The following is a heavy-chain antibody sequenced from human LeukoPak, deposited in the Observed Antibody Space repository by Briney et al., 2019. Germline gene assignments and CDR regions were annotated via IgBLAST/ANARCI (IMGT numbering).Heavy chain of an antibody. V-gene: IGHV4-59*01. CDR1: GGSISSYY. Sequence: PSETLSLTCTVSGGSISSYYWSWIRQPPGKELEWIGYIYYSGSTNYNPSLKSRVTISVDTSKNQFSLKLSSVTAADTAVYYCARDYYDSSGYDAFDIWGQGTMVTVSS. CDR2: IYYSGST. J-gene: IGHJ3*02. CDR3: ARDYYDSSGYDAFDI. D-gene: IGHD3-22*01.